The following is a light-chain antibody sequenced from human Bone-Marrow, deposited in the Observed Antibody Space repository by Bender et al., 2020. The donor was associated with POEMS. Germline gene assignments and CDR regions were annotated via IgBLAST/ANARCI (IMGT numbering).Light chain of an antibody. CDR1: SSDVGGYNF. J-gene: IGLJ2*01. CDR3: SSYAGSRLLV. CDR2: EVS. V-gene: IGLV2-8*01. Sequence: QSALTQPPSASGSPGQSVTISCTGTSSDVGGYNFVSWYQQHPGKAPKLMIYEVSQRPSGVPDRFSGSKSGNTASLTISGLQAEDEADYFCSSYAGSRLLVFGGGTKLTVL.